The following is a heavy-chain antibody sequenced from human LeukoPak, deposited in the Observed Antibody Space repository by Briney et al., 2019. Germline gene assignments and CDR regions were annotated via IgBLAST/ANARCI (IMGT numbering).Heavy chain of an antibody. CDR2: ISGGGGTT. J-gene: IGHJ4*02. CDR3: AKDREGLSSGYDLEYFDY. Sequence: GGSLRLSCAASGFMFSSYWMSWVRQAPGKGLEWVSAISGGGGTTYYADSVKGRFTISRDNSKNTLFLQMNSLRAEDTAVYYCAKDREGLSSGYDLEYFDYWGQGTLVTVSS. D-gene: IGHD5-12*01. V-gene: IGHV3-23*01. CDR1: GFMFSSYW.